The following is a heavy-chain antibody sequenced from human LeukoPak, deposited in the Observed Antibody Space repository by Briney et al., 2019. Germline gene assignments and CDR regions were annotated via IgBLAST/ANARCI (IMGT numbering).Heavy chain of an antibody. V-gene: IGHV1-2*02. D-gene: IGHD2-21*02. CDR2: INPNSGGT. CDR3: ARGVTARGFYYYMDI. Sequence: ASVKVSCKASGYTFTGYYIHWVRQAPGQGLEWMGWINPNSGGTNSAQKFQGRVTMTRDTSISTAYMELSRLSSDDTAVYSCARGVTARGFYYYMDIWGKGTTVTISS. J-gene: IGHJ6*03. CDR1: GYTFTGYY.